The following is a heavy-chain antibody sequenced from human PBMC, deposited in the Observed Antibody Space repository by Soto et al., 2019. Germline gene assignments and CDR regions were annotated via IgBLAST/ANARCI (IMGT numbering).Heavy chain of an antibody. J-gene: IGHJ3*02. CDR2: IYYSGTT. Sequence: QVQLQESGPRLVKPSETLSLTCNVSGVPIFSHYWGWVRQPPGKGLEWIGYIYYSGTTKYSPSLRSRVTISVDMSKDQFSLKLNSVTAADTAVYYCARGHGYGGSTFDIWGQGSMVTVSS. CDR3: ARGHGYGGSTFDI. CDR1: GVPIFSHY. V-gene: IGHV4-59*11. D-gene: IGHD1-26*01.